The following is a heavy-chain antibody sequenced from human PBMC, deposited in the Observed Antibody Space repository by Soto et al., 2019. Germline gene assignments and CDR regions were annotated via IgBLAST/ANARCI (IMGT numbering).Heavy chain of an antibody. Sequence: QVHLVQSGAEVKKPGSSVKVSCKTSGGTISTYVINWVRQAPGQGLEWMGRIIPALGAADYAQKFQDRLTNTADKSTSTAYMELSSLRSDDTAVYYCARGGQQVVSFDYWGQGTLVAVSS. J-gene: IGHJ4*02. D-gene: IGHD6-6*01. CDR2: IIPALGAA. CDR3: ARGGQQVVSFDY. CDR1: GGTISTYV. V-gene: IGHV1-69*08.